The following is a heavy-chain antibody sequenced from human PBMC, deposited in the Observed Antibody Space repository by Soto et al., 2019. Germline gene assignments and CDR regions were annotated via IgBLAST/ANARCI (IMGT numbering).Heavy chain of an antibody. Sequence: EVQLVESGGGLVKPGGSLRLSCAASGFTFSSYSMNWVRQAPGKGLEWVSSISSSSSYIYYGDSVKGRFTISRDNAKNSLYLQMNSLRAEDTAVYYCARGLPDGSGQYCHYCGQGTLVTVSS. J-gene: IGHJ4*02. V-gene: IGHV3-21*01. D-gene: IGHD3-10*01. CDR2: ISSSSSYI. CDR3: ARGLPDGSGQYCHY. CDR1: GFTFSSYS.